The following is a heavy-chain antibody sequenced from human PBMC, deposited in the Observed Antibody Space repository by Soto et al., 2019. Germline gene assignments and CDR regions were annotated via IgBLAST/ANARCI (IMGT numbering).Heavy chain of an antibody. V-gene: IGHV3-11*05. CDR1: GFTFSDYY. CDR3: ARDHHRYSGYDYVDY. CDR2: ISSSSSYT. D-gene: IGHD5-12*01. Sequence: QVQLVESGGGLVKPGGSLRLSCAASGFTFSDYYMRWIRQAPGQGLEWVSYISSSSSYTNYADSVKGRFTISRDNAKNSLYLQMNSLRAEDTAVYYCARDHHRYSGYDYVDYWGQGTLVTVSS. J-gene: IGHJ4*02.